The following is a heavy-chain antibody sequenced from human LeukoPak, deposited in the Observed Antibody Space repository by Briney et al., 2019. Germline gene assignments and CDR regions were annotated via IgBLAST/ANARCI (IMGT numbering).Heavy chain of an antibody. J-gene: IGHJ5*02. CDR1: GGSFSGYY. Sequence: SETLSLTCAVYGGSFSGYYWSWIRQPPGKGLEWIGEINHSGSTNYNPSLKSLVTISVDTSKNQFSLKLSSVTAADTAVYYCARVNYDFWSGYIPRYNWFDPWGQGTLVTVSS. V-gene: IGHV4-34*01. CDR3: ARVNYDFWSGYIPRYNWFDP. D-gene: IGHD3-3*01. CDR2: INHSGST.